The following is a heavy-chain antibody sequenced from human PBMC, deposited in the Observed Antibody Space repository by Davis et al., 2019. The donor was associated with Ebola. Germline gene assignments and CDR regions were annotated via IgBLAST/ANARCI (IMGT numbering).Heavy chain of an antibody. CDR3: AKDGLLWFGGSLY. Sequence: GESLKISCEVSGLNFNTYAMNWVRQAPGKGLEWISRVTSGGSKTFYADSVKGRFTISRDNTRDSVYLQMDSLGVDDTAVYYCAKDGLLWFGGSLYWGQGTLVTVSS. V-gene: IGHV3-48*03. CDR1: GLNFNTYA. CDR2: VTSGGSKT. D-gene: IGHD3-10*01. J-gene: IGHJ4*02.